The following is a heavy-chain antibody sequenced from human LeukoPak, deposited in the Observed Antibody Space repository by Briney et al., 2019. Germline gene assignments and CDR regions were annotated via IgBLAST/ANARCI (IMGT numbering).Heavy chain of an antibody. D-gene: IGHD5-12*01. CDR3: AKDGYSGYDLGY. Sequence: GRSLRLSCAASGFTFSSYGMHWVRQAPGKGLEWVAVISYDGSNKYYADSVKGRFTISRDNSKNTLYLQMNSLRAEDTAVYYCAKDGYSGYDLGYWGQGTLVTVSS. CDR2: ISYDGSNK. V-gene: IGHV3-30*18. CDR1: GFTFSSYG. J-gene: IGHJ4*02.